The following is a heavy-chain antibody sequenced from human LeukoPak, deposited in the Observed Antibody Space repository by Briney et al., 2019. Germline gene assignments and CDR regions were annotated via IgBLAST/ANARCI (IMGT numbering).Heavy chain of an antibody. Sequence: ASVKVSYKASGYTFTVYYMHWVRQAPGHGLEWMGWINPNSGGTNYAQKFQGRVTMTRDTSISTAYMELSRLRSDDTAVYYCARDLSIVGATPDAFDIWGQGTMVTVSS. D-gene: IGHD1-26*01. CDR3: ARDLSIVGATPDAFDI. J-gene: IGHJ3*02. CDR2: INPNSGGT. V-gene: IGHV1-2*02. CDR1: GYTFTVYY.